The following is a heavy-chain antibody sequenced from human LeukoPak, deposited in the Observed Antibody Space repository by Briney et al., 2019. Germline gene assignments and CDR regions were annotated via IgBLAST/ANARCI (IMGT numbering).Heavy chain of an antibody. J-gene: IGHJ5*02. CDR3: AGLIRPGWFDP. V-gene: IGHV4-34*01. CDR1: GGSFSGYY. Sequence: SETLSLTCAVYGGSFSGYYWSWIRQPPGKGLEWIGEINDSERTNYNPSLKSRVTISVDTSKNQFSLKLSSVTAADTAVYYCAGLIRPGWFDPWGQGTLVTVSS. D-gene: IGHD1-14*01. CDR2: INDSERT.